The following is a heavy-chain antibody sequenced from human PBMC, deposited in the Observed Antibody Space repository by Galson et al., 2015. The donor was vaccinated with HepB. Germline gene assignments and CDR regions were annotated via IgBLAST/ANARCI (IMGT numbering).Heavy chain of an antibody. CDR1: GYTFTGYY. Sequence: SVKVSCKASGYTFTGYYMHWVRQAPGQGLEWMGRINPNSGGTNYAQKFQGRVTMTRDTSISTAYMELSRLRSDDTAVYYCARPYVVGATRVGAFDIWGQGTMVTVSS. D-gene: IGHD1-26*01. CDR2: INPNSGGT. CDR3: ARPYVVGATRVGAFDI. J-gene: IGHJ3*02. V-gene: IGHV1-2*06.